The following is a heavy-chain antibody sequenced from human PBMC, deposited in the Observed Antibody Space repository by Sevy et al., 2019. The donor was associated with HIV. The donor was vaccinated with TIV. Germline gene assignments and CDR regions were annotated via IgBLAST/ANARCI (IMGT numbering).Heavy chain of an antibody. CDR3: ARDNTAAGTVGDY. D-gene: IGHD6-13*01. J-gene: IGHJ4*02. CDR2: ISSSGSTI. CDR1: GFTFSSYG. V-gene: IGHV3-48*02. Sequence: GGSLRLSCAASGFTFSSYGMNWVRQAPGKGLECVSYISSSGSTIYYADSVKDRFTISRDNAKNSLYLQMNSLRDEDTAVYYCARDNTAAGTVGDYWGQGTLVTVSS.